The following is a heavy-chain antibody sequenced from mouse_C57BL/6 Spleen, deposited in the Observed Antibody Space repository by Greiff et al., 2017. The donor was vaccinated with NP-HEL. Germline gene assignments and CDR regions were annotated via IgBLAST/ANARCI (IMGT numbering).Heavy chain of an antibody. D-gene: IGHD1-3*01. V-gene: IGHV1-80*01. J-gene: IGHJ2*01. Sequence: QVQLKQSGAELVKPGASVKISCKASGYAFSSYWMNWVKQRPGKGLEWIGQIYPGDGDTNYNGKFKGQATLTADKSSSTAYMQLSSLTSEDSAVYCCARVNSHYFDYWGQGTTLTVSS. CDR3: ARVNSHYFDY. CDR1: GYAFSSYW. CDR2: IYPGDGDT.